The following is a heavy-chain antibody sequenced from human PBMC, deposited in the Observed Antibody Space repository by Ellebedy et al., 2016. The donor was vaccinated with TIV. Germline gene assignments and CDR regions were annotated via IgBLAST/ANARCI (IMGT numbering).Heavy chain of an antibody. Sequence: GESLKISCKGSGYSFTSYWISWVRQMPGKGLEWMGRIDPSDSYTNYSPSFQGHVTISADKSISTAYLQWSSLKASDTAMYYCARRYCSGGSCYSYFDYWGQGTLVTVSS. V-gene: IGHV5-10-1*01. CDR2: IDPSDSYT. D-gene: IGHD2-15*01. CDR1: GYSFTSYW. J-gene: IGHJ4*02. CDR3: ARRYCSGGSCYSYFDY.